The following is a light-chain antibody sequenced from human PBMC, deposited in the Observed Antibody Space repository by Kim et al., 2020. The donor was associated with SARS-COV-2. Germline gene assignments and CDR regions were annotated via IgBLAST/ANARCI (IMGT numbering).Light chain of an antibody. CDR3: AAWDDSLSGWV. CDR1: SSNIGSNY. Sequence: GQRVTTSCSGSSSNIGSNYVNWYQQIPGTAPKLLIYSNNQRPSGVPDRFSGSKAGTSASLAISGLRSEDEADYYCAAWDDSLSGWVFGGGTQLTVL. CDR2: SNN. V-gene: IGLV1-47*02. J-gene: IGLJ3*02.